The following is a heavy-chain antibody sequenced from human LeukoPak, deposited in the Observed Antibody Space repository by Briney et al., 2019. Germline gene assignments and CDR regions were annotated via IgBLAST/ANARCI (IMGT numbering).Heavy chain of an antibody. J-gene: IGHJ4*02. CDR3: AKDPSVYYGDYIIR. V-gene: IGHV3-23*01. Sequence: GGTLRLSCAASGFTFSSYAMSWVRQAPGKGLEWVSGFSVSDKTTYYADSVKGRFTISRDNSKNTLYLQINSLRAEDTAVYYCAKDPSVYYGDYIIRWGQGTLVIVSS. CDR2: FSVSDKTT. CDR1: GFTFSSYA. D-gene: IGHD4-17*01.